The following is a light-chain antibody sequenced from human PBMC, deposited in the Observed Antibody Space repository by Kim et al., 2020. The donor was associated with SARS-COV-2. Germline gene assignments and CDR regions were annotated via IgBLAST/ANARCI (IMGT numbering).Light chain of an antibody. Sequence: ASVGDRVTITCRASQDIGNYLGWYQQNPGRAPKRLIYGASNLQSGVPSRFSGSGSGTDFTLTINSLQPEDFATYFCLQHNTYPITFGQGTRLEIK. CDR3: LQHNTYPIT. V-gene: IGKV1-17*01. J-gene: IGKJ5*01. CDR2: GAS. CDR1: QDIGNY.